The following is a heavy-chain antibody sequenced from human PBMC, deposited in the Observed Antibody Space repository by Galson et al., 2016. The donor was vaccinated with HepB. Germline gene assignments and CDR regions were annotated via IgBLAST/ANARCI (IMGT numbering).Heavy chain of an antibody. CDR2: IKEDGSEK. CDR1: GFTLSRYW. J-gene: IGHJ4*02. Sequence: SLRLSCAGSGFTLSRYWMSWVRQAPGKGLEWVANIKEDGSEKKYVDSVKGRFTISRDNAKNSVYLQMNSLRAEDTAVYYCTRDIAAFRGVMEWGQGTLVTISS. D-gene: IGHD3-16*01. V-gene: IGHV3-7*04. CDR3: TRDIAAFRGVME.